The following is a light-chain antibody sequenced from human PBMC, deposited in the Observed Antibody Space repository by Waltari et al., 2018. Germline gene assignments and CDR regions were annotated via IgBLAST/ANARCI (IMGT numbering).Light chain of an antibody. J-gene: IGKJ2*01. CDR1: QRLTKNY. Sequence: VLTQSPGTLSLSPGERDTLSCRASQRLTKNYLAWYQQKPGQAPRLLIYGASSRAAGIPDRFSGSGSGTDFTLTISRLEPEDFAVYYCQQYGSSIMYTFGQGTKLEIK. CDR2: GAS. V-gene: IGKV3-20*01. CDR3: QQYGSSIMYT.